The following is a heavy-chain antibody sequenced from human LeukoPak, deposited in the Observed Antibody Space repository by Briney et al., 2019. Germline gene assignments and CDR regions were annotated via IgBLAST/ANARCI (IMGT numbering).Heavy chain of an antibody. V-gene: IGHV3-30*18. CDR3: AKDRGRWLQLGEFDAFDI. J-gene: IGHJ3*02. D-gene: IGHD5-24*01. Sequence: PGGSLRLSCAASGFTFSSYGMHWVRQAPGKGLEWVAVISYDGSNKYYADSVKGRFTISRDNSKNTLYLQMNSLRAEDTAVYYCAKDRGRWLQLGEFDAFDIWGQGTMVTVSS. CDR2: ISYDGSNK. CDR1: GFTFSSYG.